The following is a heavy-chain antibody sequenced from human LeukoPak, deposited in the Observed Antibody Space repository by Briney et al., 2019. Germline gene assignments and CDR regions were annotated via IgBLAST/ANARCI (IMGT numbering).Heavy chain of an antibody. D-gene: IGHD3-16*02. CDR3: SGTLGELSFYDY. CDR2: GTPYGGTT. V-gene: IGHV3-49*02. Sequence: GTPYGGTTEYAASVKGRFTISRDDSKSIAHLQLNSLKTEDTAVYYCSGTLGELSFYDYWGQGTLVTVSS. J-gene: IGHJ4*02.